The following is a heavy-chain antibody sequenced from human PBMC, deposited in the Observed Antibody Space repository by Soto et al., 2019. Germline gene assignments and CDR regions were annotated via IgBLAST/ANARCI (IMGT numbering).Heavy chain of an antibody. CDR1: GYTFTAYY. J-gene: IGHJ3*02. V-gene: IGHV1-46*01. D-gene: IGHD6-25*01. CDR2: INPSGGST. Sequence: ASVKVSCKASGYTFTAYYMHWVRQAPGQGLEWMGVINPSGGSTSYAQKFLGRVTMTMDTSTSTVYMELSSLRSEDTAVYRCARTRGHNAFAIWGQGTLVTVSS. CDR3: ARTRGHNAFAI.